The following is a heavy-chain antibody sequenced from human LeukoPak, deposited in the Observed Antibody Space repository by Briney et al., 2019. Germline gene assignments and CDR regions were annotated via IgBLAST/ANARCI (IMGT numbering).Heavy chain of an antibody. CDR3: ARHPYYTYYFDY. J-gene: IGHJ4*02. D-gene: IGHD3-10*01. CDR2: IYYSGST. V-gene: IGHV4-39*01. Sequence: SETLSLTCPVSGGSISSSSYYWGWIRQPPGKGLEWIGSIYYSGSTYYNPSLKSRVTISVDTSKNQFSLKLSSVTAADTAVYYCARHPYYTYYFDYWGQGTLVTVSS. CDR1: GGSISSSSYY.